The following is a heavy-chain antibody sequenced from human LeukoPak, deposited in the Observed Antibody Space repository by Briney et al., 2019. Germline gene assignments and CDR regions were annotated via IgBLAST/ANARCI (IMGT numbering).Heavy chain of an antibody. J-gene: IGHJ4*02. Sequence: GGSLRLSCAASGFTFSSYSMNWVRQAPGKGLEWVSYISSSSSTIYYADSVKGRFTISRDNAKNSLYLQMNSLRAEDTAVYYCARAGGWVVVPAAPFDYWGQGTLVTVSS. CDR2: ISSSSSTI. V-gene: IGHV3-48*01. CDR1: GFTFSSYS. D-gene: IGHD2-2*01. CDR3: ARAGGWVVVPAAPFDY.